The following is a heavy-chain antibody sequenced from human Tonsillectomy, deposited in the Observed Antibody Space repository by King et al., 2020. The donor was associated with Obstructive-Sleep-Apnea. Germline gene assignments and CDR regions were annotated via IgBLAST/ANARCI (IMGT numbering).Heavy chain of an antibody. Sequence: DVQLVESGGVVVQPGGSLRLSCAASGFTFDDFAMHWVRQAPGKGLEWVSLISWDGGSTYYADSVKGRFTISRDNRKNSLYLQMNSLSAEDTALYYCAKGMVGAHHYYYGMDVWGQGTTVTVSS. CDR2: ISWDGGST. D-gene: IGHD1-26*01. J-gene: IGHJ6*02. V-gene: IGHV3-43D*03. CDR3: AKGMVGAHHYYYGMDV. CDR1: GFTFDDFA.